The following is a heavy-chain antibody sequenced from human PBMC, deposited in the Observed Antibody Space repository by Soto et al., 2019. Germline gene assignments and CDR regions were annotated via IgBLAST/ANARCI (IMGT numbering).Heavy chain of an antibody. D-gene: IGHD5-12*01. CDR3: ARDYWDIVARYGMDV. V-gene: IGHV3-23*01. Sequence: PGGSLRLSCAASGFTFSSYAMSWVRQAPGKGLEWVSAIRGSGGSTYYADSVKGRFTISRDNSKNTLYLQMNSLRAEDTAVYYCARDYWDIVARYGMDVWGQGTTVTVSS. CDR1: GFTFSSYA. CDR2: IRGSGGST. J-gene: IGHJ6*02.